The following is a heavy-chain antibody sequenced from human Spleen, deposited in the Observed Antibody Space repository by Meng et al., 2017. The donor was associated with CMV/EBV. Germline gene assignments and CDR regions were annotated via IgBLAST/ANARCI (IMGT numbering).Heavy chain of an antibody. J-gene: IGHJ4*02. Sequence: GESLKISCAASGFTFSSYAMHWVRQAPGKGLEWVAVISKDGGHKYYADSVKGRFTISRDNSKSTLYLQMNSLRAEDTAVYYCARAFPRSTAFGVVFDYWGQGTLVTVSS. D-gene: IGHD3-3*01. CDR3: ARAFPRSTAFGVVFDY. V-gene: IGHV3-30*04. CDR2: ISKDGGHK. CDR1: GFTFSSYA.